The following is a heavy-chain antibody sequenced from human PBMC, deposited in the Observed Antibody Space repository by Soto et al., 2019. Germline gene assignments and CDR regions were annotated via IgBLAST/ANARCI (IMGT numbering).Heavy chain of an antibody. CDR2: IYPRDSDT. CDR1: GYSFSIYW. J-gene: IGHJ4*02. Sequence: GESLKISCKGSGYSFSIYWIGWVRQMPGKGLGWMGVIYPRDSDTRYSPSFQGQVTISADKSINTAYLQWTSLKASDTAMYYCARQDGDGLYYFDYWGQGTLVTVSS. V-gene: IGHV5-51*01. CDR3: ARQDGDGLYYFDY. D-gene: IGHD4-17*01.